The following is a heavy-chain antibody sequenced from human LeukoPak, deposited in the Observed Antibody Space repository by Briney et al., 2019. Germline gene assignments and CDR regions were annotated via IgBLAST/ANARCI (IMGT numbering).Heavy chain of an antibody. V-gene: IGHV3-64D*06. CDR3: EIGIAVAAFDY. J-gene: IGHJ4*02. CDR2: ISSNGGST. CDR1: GFTFSNAW. Sequence: GGSLRLSCAASGFTFSNAWMSWVRQAPGKGLEYVSAISSNGGSTYYADSVKGRFTISRDNSKNTLYLQMSSLRAEDTAVYYCEIGIAVAAFDYWGQGTLVTVSS. D-gene: IGHD6-19*01.